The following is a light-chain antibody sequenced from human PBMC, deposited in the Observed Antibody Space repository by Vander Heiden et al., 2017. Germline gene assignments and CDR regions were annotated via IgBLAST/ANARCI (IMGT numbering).Light chain of an antibody. CDR3: QQYDNLPLT. Sequence: MTQSPSSLSASVGDRVTITCQASQDISNYLNWYQQKPGKAPKLLIYDASNLETGVTSRFSGSGSGTDFTFTISSLQPEDIATYYCQQYDNLPLTFGGGTKVEIK. V-gene: IGKV1-33*01. CDR1: QDISNY. CDR2: DAS. J-gene: IGKJ4*01.